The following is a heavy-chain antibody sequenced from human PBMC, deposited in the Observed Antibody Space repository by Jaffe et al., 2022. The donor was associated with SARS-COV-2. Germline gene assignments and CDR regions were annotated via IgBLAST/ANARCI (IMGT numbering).Heavy chain of an antibody. CDR2: ISGSGGST. CDR1: GFTFSSYA. D-gene: IGHD3-10*01. V-gene: IGHV3-23*01. J-gene: IGHJ5*02. CDR3: AKDPPLWFGAGSWFDP. Sequence: EVQLLESGGGLVQPGGSLRLSCAASGFTFSSYAMSWVRQAPGKGLEWVSAISGSGGSTYYADSVKGRFTISRDNSKNTLYLQMNSLRAEDTAVYYCAKDPPLWFGAGSWFDPWGQGTLVTVSS.